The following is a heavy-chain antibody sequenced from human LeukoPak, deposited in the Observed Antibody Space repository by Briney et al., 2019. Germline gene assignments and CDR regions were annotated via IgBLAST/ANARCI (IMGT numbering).Heavy chain of an antibody. CDR2: ISPYNGNT. Sequence: ASVKVSCKASGYTFTSYDINWVRQATGQGLEWMGWISPYNGNTNYAQKFQGRVTMTTDTSTSTAYMELRSLGSDDTAVYYCARRSCTGGSCDRDPYYYYYMDVWGKGTTVTISS. D-gene: IGHD2-15*01. CDR3: ARRSCTGGSCDRDPYYYYYMDV. J-gene: IGHJ6*03. V-gene: IGHV1-18*01. CDR1: GYTFTSYD.